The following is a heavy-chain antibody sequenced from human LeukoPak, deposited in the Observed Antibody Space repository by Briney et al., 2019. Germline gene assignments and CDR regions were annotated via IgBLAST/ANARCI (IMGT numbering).Heavy chain of an antibody. J-gene: IGHJ4*02. V-gene: IGHV5-51*01. CDR3: ARSASYCSSTSCFYFDS. Sequence: GESLKISCKGSGYSFTTYWIGWVRQMPGKGLEWMGIIYPGDSDTRYSPSFQGQVTISADKSISTAYLQWSSLKASDTAMYYCARSASYCSSTSCFYFDSWGQGTLVTVSS. CDR2: IYPGDSDT. CDR1: GYSFTTYW. D-gene: IGHD2-2*01.